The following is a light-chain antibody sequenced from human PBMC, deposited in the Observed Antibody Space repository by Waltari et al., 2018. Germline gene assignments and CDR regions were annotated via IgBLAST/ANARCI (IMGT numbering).Light chain of an antibody. CDR3: QQYHTTPYT. J-gene: IGKJ2*01. Sequence: DIVMTQSPDSMVVSLGERATINCKSSLSVLYSPTNKNYLAWYQHKPGQPPKLLLYWSSTREAGVPDRFSGSGSGTDFTLTINSLQAEDVAVYYCQQYHTTPYTFGQGTKLEIK. V-gene: IGKV4-1*01. CDR2: WSS. CDR1: LSVLYSPTNKNY.